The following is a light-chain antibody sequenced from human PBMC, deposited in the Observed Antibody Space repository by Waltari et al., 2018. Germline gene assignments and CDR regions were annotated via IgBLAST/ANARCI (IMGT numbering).Light chain of an antibody. V-gene: IGLV3-1*01. CDR1: KLERNY. CDR3: QAWDSTTGV. CDR2: QNT. Sequence: SFELTQPPSVAGSPGQAATIRCSEGKLERNYACWYQQKPSQSPVLIIFQNTKRPSGIPDRISGSKSGNTATLTITGAQAMDEADYYCQAWDSTTGVFAGGTKLTVL. J-gene: IGLJ3*02.